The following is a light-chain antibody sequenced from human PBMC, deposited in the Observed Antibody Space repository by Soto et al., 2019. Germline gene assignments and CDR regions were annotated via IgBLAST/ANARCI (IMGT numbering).Light chain of an antibody. J-gene: IGKJ1*01. CDR2: GAS. CDR1: QTIAIY. V-gene: IGKV1-39*01. CDR3: LQSYSTPQT. Sequence: DTQMTQSPSSLSASAGDRVTITCRASQTIAIYLSWYQYKPGKPPKPLIYGASSMQSGALSRFSGGGSGTDFTLTISSLQLEDFATYYCLQSYSTPQTFGQGTKVEIK.